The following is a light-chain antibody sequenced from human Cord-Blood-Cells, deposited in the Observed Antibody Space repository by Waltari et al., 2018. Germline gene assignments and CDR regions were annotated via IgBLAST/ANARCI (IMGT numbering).Light chain of an antibody. CDR1: SRSIASNY. CDR2: EDN. J-gene: IGLJ3*02. CDR3: QSYDSSNWV. Sequence: NFMLTQPHSVSESPGNTVTISCTRSSRSIASNYVQWYHQRPVSAPTTVIYEDNQIPSGVPDRFSGSIDSSSNSASLTISGLKTEDEADYYCQSYDSSNWVFGGGTKLTVL. V-gene: IGLV6-57*03.